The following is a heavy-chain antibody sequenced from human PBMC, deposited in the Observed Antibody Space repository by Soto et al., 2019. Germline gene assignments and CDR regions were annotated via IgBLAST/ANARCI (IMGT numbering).Heavy chain of an antibody. CDR1: GFSLSTSGVG. CDR2: IYWDDDK. J-gene: IGHJ4*02. V-gene: IGHV2-5*02. D-gene: IGHD1-1*01. CDR3: AHRAATTDSYYFDY. Sequence: KESGPTLVRPSQTLTLTCTFSGFSLSTSGVGVGWIRQPPGKALEWLALIYWDDDKRYRPSLKSRLTITKDTSKNQVVLTLTNVDPVDTATYYCAHRAATTDSYYFDYWGQGTLITVSS.